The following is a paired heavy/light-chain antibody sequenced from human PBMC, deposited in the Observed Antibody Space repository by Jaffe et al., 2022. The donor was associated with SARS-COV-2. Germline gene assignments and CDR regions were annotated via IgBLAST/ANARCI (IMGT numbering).Light chain of an antibody. CDR3: EQYNSFSRT. Sequence: DVQMTQSPSTLSASVGDRVTITCRASQSISSWLAWYQQKPGKAPKLLIYQASSLESGVPSRFSGRGSGTDFTLTISSLQPDDFATYYCEQYNSFSRTFGQGTRLEIK. V-gene: IGKV1-5*03. J-gene: IGKJ2*01. CDR1: QSISSW. CDR2: QAS.
Heavy chain of an antibody. J-gene: IGHJ5*02. CDR2: ITGSGADT. CDR1: GFTFSSYA. CDR3: AGYGTGSLGA. D-gene: IGHD3-10*01. V-gene: IGHV3-23*04. Sequence: EVQLVESGGGLVQPGGSLRLSCVASGFTFSSYAMNWVRQAQGKGLEWVSGITGSGADTFYADSVRGRFTISRDNSNNIMYLQMNSLRAEDTAAYFCAGYGTGSLGAWGQGILVTVSS.